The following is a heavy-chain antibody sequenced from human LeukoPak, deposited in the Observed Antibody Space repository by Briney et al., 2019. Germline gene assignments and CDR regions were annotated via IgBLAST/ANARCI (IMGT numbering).Heavy chain of an antibody. CDR2: IRYDGSNK. Sequence: PGGSLRLSCAASGFTFSSYGMHWVRQAPGKGLEWVAFIRYDGSNKYYADSVKGRFTISRDNSKNTLYLQMNSLRAEDTAVYYCAKGQLAGASIYPFDYWGQGTLVTVSS. J-gene: IGHJ4*02. CDR3: AKGQLAGASIYPFDY. CDR1: GFTFSSYG. D-gene: IGHD3-3*02. V-gene: IGHV3-30*02.